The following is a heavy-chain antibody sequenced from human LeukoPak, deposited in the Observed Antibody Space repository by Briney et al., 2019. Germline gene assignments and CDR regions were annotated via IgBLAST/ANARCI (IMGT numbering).Heavy chain of an antibody. Sequence: GRSLRLSCAASGFTFSNYAIHWVRQAPGKGLEWVAVIWYDGTNKFCADSVKGRFTISRDNSKNTLYLQMNSLRAEDTAVYYCARDGKSAAMDYYGMDVWGQGTTVTVSS. CDR1: GFTFSNYA. V-gene: IGHV3-33*01. D-gene: IGHD2-2*01. CDR3: ARDGKSAAMDYYGMDV. CDR2: IWYDGTNK. J-gene: IGHJ6*02.